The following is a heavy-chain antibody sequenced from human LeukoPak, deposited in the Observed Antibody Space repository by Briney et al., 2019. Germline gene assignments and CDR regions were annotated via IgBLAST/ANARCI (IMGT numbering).Heavy chain of an antibody. D-gene: IGHD3-22*01. J-gene: IGHJ4*02. V-gene: IGHV3-11*01. CDR1: GFTFSDYY. CDR3: ARHRFYYDSSGYYLN. CDR2: ISSSGSTI. Sequence: GGSLRLSCAASGFTFSDYYMSWIRQAPGKGLEWVSYISSSGSTIYYADSVKGRFTISRDNAKNSLYLQMNSLRAEDTAVYYCARHRFYYDSSGYYLNWGQGTLVTVSS.